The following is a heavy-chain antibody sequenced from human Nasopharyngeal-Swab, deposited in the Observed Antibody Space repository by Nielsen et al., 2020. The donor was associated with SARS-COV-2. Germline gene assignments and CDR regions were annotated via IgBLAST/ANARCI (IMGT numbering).Heavy chain of an antibody. J-gene: IGHJ2*01. CDR3: ARRKLVTATHRGLHWYFDL. Sequence: SEILSLTCTVSGGSISSGGYYWSWIRQHPGKGLEWIGYIYYSGSTYYNPSLKSRVTISVDTSKNQFSLKLSSVTAADTAVYYCARRKLVTATHRGLHWYFDLWGRGTLVTVSS. CDR2: IYYSGST. V-gene: IGHV4-31*03. CDR1: GGSISSGGYY. D-gene: IGHD2-21*02.